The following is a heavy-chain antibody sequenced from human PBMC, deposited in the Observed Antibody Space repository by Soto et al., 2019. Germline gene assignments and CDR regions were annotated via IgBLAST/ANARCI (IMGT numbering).Heavy chain of an antibody. CDR3: AKSPTPGSATSSYYGMDV. J-gene: IGHJ6*02. CDR1: GGSFSSYI. D-gene: IGHD7-27*01. CDR2: IIPVLGVT. Sequence: QVQLVQSGAEVKKPGSSMKVSCKASGGSFSSYIVSWMRQAPGQGLEWMGRIIPVLGVTYYAQKFQGRVTITADXRTSTXXMEVSSRRSEDTAVYYCAKSPTPGSATSSYYGMDVWGQGTTVTVSS. V-gene: IGHV1-69*02.